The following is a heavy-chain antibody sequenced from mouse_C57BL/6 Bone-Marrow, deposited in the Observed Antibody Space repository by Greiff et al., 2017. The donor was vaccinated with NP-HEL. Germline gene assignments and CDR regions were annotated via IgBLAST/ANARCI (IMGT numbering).Heavy chain of an antibody. J-gene: IGHJ3*01. CDR2: IDPENGDT. CDR3: TTMTGPWFAY. CDR1: GFNIKDDY. Sequence: VQLQQSGAELVRPGASVKLSCTASGFNIKDDYMHWVKQRPEQGLEWIGWIDPENGDTEYASKFQGKATITADTSSNTAYLQLSSLTSEDTAVYYCTTMTGPWFAYGGQGTLVTVSA. D-gene: IGHD2-13*01. V-gene: IGHV14-4*01.